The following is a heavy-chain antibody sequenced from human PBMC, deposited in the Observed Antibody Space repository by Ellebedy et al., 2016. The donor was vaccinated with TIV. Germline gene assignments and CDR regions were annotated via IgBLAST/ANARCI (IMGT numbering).Heavy chain of an antibody. V-gene: IGHV3-23*01. CDR1: GITFSRYA. J-gene: IGHJ6*03. CDR2: ISTSGGST. D-gene: IGHD3-3*02. CDR3: AILARHFEQDLGSRGYYYYYIDV. Sequence: GGSLRLSXAVSGITFSRYAMSWVRQAPGKGLECVSPISTSGGSTNYADSVEGRFTISRDNSKDTLYLQMNSLRAEDTGVYYCAILARHFEQDLGSRGYYYYYIDVWGKGTTVTVSS.